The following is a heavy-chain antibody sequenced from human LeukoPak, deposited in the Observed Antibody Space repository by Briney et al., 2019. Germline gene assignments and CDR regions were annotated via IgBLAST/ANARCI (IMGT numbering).Heavy chain of an antibody. CDR2: ISSSSSYT. CDR1: GFTFSDYY. V-gene: IGHV3-11*03. J-gene: IGHJ3*01. D-gene: IGHD1/OR15-1a*01. CDR3: ARHPPNTQGGTFDL. Sequence: EGSLRLSCAASGFTFSDYYMSWIRQAPGKGLEWVSYISSSSSYTNYADSVKGRFTISRDNAKNSLYLQMNSLRAEDTAVYFCARHPPNTQGGTFDLWGQGTMVTVSS.